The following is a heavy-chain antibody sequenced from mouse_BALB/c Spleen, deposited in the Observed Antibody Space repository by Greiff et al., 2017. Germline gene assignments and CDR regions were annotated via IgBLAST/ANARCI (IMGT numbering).Heavy chain of an antibody. Sequence: EVQLVESGPGLVKPSQSLSLTCTVTGYSITSDYAWNWIRQFPGNKLEWMGYISYSGSTSYNPSLKSRISITRDTSKNQFFLQLNSVTTEDTATYYCARSDGYDGDWYFDVWGAGTTVTVSS. D-gene: IGHD2-2*01. J-gene: IGHJ1*01. V-gene: IGHV3-2*02. CDR1: GYSITSDYA. CDR3: ARSDGYDGDWYFDV. CDR2: ISYSGST.